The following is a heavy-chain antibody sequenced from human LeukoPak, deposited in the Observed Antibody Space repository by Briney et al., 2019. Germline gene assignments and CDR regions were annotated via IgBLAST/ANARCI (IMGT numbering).Heavy chain of an antibody. J-gene: IGHJ4*02. D-gene: IGHD1-26*01. Sequence: SETLSLTCTVFGGSITNGGYYWSWIRQPAGKGLEWIGRIYTTGSTNYNPSLKSRVTISLDTSKNQFSLKLSSVSAEDTALYYCARERLGGSYYRPVEYWGQGTLVTVSS. CDR3: ARERLGGSYYRPVEY. CDR1: GGSITNGGYY. V-gene: IGHV4-61*02. CDR2: IYTTGST.